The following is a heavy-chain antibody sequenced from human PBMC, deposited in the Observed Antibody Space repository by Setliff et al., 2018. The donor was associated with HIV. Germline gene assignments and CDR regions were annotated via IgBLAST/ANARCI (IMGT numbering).Heavy chain of an antibody. CDR1: GFAFTNFH. Sequence: GASVKVSCKASGFAFTNFHIHWVRQAPGQGLEWMGSIKPNRGVTKYAQTFQGRVTMTRDTSISTAYMELSSLRFDDTAVYYCARLSVEDGFDVWGQGTLVT. CDR3: ARLSVEDGFDV. J-gene: IGHJ3*01. V-gene: IGHV1-2*02. CDR2: IKPNRGVT.